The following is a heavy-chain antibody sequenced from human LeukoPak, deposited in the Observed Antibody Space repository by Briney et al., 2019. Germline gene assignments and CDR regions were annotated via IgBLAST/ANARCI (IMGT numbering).Heavy chain of an antibody. CDR3: ARVVGAGLYYFDY. D-gene: IGHD1-26*01. J-gene: IGHJ4*02. V-gene: IGHV4-59*08. CDR1: GGSISSHF. Sequence: SETLSLTCTVSGGSISSHFWSWIRQPPGKGLEWIGYVYHSGNTYYNTSLKSRVTISVDTSKTQFSLKLTSVTAADTAVYYCARVVGAGLYYFDYWGQGTLDTVSS. CDR2: VYHSGNT.